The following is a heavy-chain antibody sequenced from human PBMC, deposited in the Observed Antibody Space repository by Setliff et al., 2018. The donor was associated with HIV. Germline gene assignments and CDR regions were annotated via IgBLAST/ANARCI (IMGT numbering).Heavy chain of an antibody. CDR1: GFAFDDYA. CDR3: AKTTGSVLGTYYFDS. CDR2: INWNGGRT. J-gene: IGHJ4*02. Sequence: GGSLRLSCAASGFAFDDYAMYWVRQAPGKALEWVSLINWNGGRTFYSDSVKGRFTISRDNSENFLYLQMHSLRLDDTAIYYCAKTTGSVLGTYYFDSWGQGTRVTVSS. V-gene: IGHV3-43D*03. D-gene: IGHD3-16*01.